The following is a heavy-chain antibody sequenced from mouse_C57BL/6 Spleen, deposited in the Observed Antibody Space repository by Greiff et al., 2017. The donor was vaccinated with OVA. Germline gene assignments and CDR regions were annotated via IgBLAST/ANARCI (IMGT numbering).Heavy chain of an antibody. D-gene: IGHD2-1*01. Sequence: EVQLQQSVAELVRPGASVKLSCTASGFIIKNTYMHWVKQRPEQGLEWIGRIDPANGNTKYAPKFQGKATITADTSSNTAYLQLSSLTSEDTAIYYCARSHGNYEAWFAYWGQGTLVTVSA. CDR1: GFIIKNTY. V-gene: IGHV14-3*01. CDR2: IDPANGNT. J-gene: IGHJ3*01. CDR3: ARSHGNYEAWFAY.